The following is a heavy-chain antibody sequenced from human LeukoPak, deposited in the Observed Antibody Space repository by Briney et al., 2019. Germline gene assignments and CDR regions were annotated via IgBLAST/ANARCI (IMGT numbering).Heavy chain of an antibody. V-gene: IGHV4-30-4*01. CDR1: GGSISSGDYY. CDR2: IYYSGST. J-gene: IGHJ6*02. D-gene: IGHD4-17*01. CDR3: ARDSLLHDYGDYGSYYYGMDA. Sequence: PSQTLSLTCTVSGGSISSGDYYWSWIRQPPGKGLEWIGYIYYSGSTYYNPSLKSRVTISVDTSKNQFSLKLSSVTAADTAVYYCARDSLLHDYGDYGSYYYGMDAWGQGTTVTVSS.